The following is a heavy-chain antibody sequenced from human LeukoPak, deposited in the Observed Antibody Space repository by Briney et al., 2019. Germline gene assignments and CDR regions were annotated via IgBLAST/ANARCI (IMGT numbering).Heavy chain of an antibody. CDR3: ARDHMVRGVTALYYFDY. D-gene: IGHD3-10*01. CDR2: ISSSSSYI. J-gene: IGHJ4*02. CDR1: GFTFSSYS. Sequence: PGGSLRLSCAASGFTFSSYSMNWVRQAPGKGLEWVSSISSSSSYIYCADSVKGRFTISRDNAKNSLYLQMNSLRAEDTAVYYCARDHMVRGVTALYYFDYWGQGTLVTVSS. V-gene: IGHV3-21*01.